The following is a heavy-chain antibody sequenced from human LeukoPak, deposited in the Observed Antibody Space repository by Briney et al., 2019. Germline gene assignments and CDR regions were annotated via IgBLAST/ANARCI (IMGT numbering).Heavy chain of an antibody. J-gene: IGHJ3*02. V-gene: IGHV3-33*01. CDR3: ARITGYCSGGSCADDAFDI. D-gene: IGHD2-15*01. CDR1: GFTFSSYG. Sequence: GGSLRLSCAASGFTFSSYGMHWVRQAPGKGLEWVAVIWYDGSNKYYADSVKGRFTISRDNSKNTLYLQMNSLRAEDTVVYYCARITGYCSGGSCADDAFDIWGQGTMVTVSS. CDR2: IWYDGSNK.